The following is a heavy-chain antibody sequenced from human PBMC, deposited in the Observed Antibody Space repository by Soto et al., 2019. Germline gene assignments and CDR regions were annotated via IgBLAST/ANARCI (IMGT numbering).Heavy chain of an antibody. D-gene: IGHD6-13*01. CDR3: ARYIAAAGTTNWFGP. J-gene: IGHJ5*02. CDR2: IYYSGST. Sequence: PSETLSLTCTVSGGSISSYYWSWIRQPPGKGLEWIGYIYYSGSTNYNPSLKSRVTISVDTSKNQFSLKLSSVTAADTAVYYCARYIAAAGTTNWFGPWGQGTLVTVSS. V-gene: IGHV4-59*01. CDR1: GGSISSYY.